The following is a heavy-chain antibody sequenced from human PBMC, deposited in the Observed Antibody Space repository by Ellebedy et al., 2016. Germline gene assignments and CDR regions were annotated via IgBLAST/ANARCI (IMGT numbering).Heavy chain of an antibody. D-gene: IGHD3-9*01. CDR1: GFSFGDYA. CDR2: IRSQAYGGTP. CDR3: ARDRHYDILTGHYTVGFDI. J-gene: IGHJ3*02. V-gene: IGHV3-49*03. Sequence: GGSLRLSXAPSGFSFGDYAMNWFRQAPGKGLEWVGFIRSQAYGGTPEYAASVKGRFTISRDDSKSIAYLQMNSLKTEDTAVYYCARDRHYDILTGHYTVGFDIWGQGTMVTVSS.